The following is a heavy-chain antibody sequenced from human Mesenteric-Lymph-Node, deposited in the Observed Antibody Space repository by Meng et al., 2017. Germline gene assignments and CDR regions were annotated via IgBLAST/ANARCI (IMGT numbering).Heavy chain of an antibody. D-gene: IGHD3-22*01. Sequence: SQTRSLTGAVYGGSFSGYYWSWIRQPPGKGLEWIGEINHSGSTNYNPSLKSRVTISVDTPKNQFSLKLSSVTAADTAVYYCARAYYYDSSGYYHVGVLDYWGQGTLVTVSS. CDR3: ARAYYYDSSGYYHVGVLDY. CDR2: INHSGST. J-gene: IGHJ4*02. CDR1: GGSFSGYY. V-gene: IGHV4-34*01.